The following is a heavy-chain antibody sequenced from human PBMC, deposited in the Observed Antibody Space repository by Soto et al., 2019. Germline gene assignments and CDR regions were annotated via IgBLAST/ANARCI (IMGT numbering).Heavy chain of an antibody. V-gene: IGHV1-58*01. J-gene: IGHJ4*02. D-gene: IGHD5-18*01. CDR3: ARVTPMVMFDY. CDR1: GVTCTSSA. Sequence: SVKVSCKASGVTCTSSAVRWVRKAPGQGLEWIGWIVVISGNTNYAQKFQGRVTITADESTSTAYMELSSLRSEDTAVYYCARVTPMVMFDYWAREPWSPSPQ. CDR2: IVVISGNT.